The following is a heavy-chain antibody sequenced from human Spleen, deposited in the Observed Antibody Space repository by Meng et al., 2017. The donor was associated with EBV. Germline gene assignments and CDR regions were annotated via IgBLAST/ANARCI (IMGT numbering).Heavy chain of an antibody. Sequence: QGGWGEAGAGVKQPGSSVKVSCKPSGDTLSRFAISLVRQAPGQGLEWMGIITPILGIANYAQRFRGRVTISADESTSTAYMELSSLRSEDTAVYYCAKYHSDSSGPMDSWGQGTLVTVSS. CDR1: GDTLSRFA. CDR2: ITPILGIA. V-gene: IGHV1-69*18. CDR3: AKYHSDSSGPMDS. D-gene: IGHD3-22*01. J-gene: IGHJ4*02.